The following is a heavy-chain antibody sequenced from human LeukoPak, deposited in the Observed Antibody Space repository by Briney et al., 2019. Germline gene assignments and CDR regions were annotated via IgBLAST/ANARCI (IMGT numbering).Heavy chain of an antibody. CDR2: IGSSSSLM. V-gene: IGHV3-21*01. Sequence: GGSLRLSCAASGLTFSSDGINWVRQAPGKGLGWVSAIGSSSSLMYSAASVHTRFTNSRNHPTNSLYRQLNSLRAEDPAVYYCAREVVRGVGFYYYYGIDVWGQGTTVTVSS. D-gene: IGHD3-10*01. J-gene: IGHJ6*02. CDR3: AREVVRGVGFYYYYGIDV. CDR1: GLTFSSDG.